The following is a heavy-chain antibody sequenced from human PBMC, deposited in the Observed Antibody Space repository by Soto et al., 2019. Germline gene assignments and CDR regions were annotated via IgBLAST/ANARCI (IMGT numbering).Heavy chain of an antibody. CDR2: ISAYNGNT. CDR1: GYTFTSYG. V-gene: IGHV1-18*01. J-gene: IGHJ4*02. D-gene: IGHD3-10*01. Sequence: QVQLVQSGAEVKKPGASVKVSCKASGYTFTSYGISWVRQAPGQGLEWMGWISAYNGNTNYAQKPQXXXTXXTDTPTSTAYMELRRLRSDDTAVYYCARGSWFDDYWGQGTLVTVSS. CDR3: ARGSWFDDY.